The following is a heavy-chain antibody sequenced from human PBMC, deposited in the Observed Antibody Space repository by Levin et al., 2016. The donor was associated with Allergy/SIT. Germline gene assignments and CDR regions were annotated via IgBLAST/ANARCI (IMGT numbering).Heavy chain of an antibody. V-gene: IGHV1-2*04. CDR1: GYTFTGYY. CDR3: ARDPSPARYDILTGSGWFDP. J-gene: IGHJ5*02. Sequence: ASVKVSCKASGYTFTGYYMHWVRQAPGQGLEWMGWINPNSGGTNYAQKFQGWVTMTRDTSISTAYMELSRLRSDDTAVYYCARDPSPARYDILTGSGWFDPWGQGTLVTVSS. D-gene: IGHD3-9*01. CDR2: INPNSGGT.